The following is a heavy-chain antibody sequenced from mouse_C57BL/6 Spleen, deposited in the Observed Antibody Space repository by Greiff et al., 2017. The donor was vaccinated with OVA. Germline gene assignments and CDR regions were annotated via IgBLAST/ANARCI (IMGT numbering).Heavy chain of an antibody. CDR2: INPNNGGT. Sequence: VQLKQSGPELVKPGASVKMSCKASGYTFTDYNMHWVKQSHGKSLEWIGYINPNNGGTSYNQKFKGKATLTVNKSSSTAYMELRSLTSEDSAVYSSATAYDGALDYWGQGTTLTVSS. CDR3: ATAYDGALDY. CDR1: GYTFTDYN. D-gene: IGHD1-1*01. J-gene: IGHJ2*01. V-gene: IGHV1-22*01.